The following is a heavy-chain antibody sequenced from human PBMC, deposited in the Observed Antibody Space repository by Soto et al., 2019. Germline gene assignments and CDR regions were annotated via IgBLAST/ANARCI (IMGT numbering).Heavy chain of an antibody. Sequence: SETLSLTCTVSGGSISSSSYYCGWIRQPPGKGLEWIGSSYYSGSTYYNPSLKSRVTISVGTSKNQFSLKLSSVTAADTAVYYCARGRLYYYDSSGYYYYFDYWGQGTQVTVSS. D-gene: IGHD3-22*01. CDR3: ARGRLYYYDSSGYYYYFDY. CDR1: GGSISSSSYY. CDR2: SYYSGST. V-gene: IGHV4-39*01. J-gene: IGHJ4*02.